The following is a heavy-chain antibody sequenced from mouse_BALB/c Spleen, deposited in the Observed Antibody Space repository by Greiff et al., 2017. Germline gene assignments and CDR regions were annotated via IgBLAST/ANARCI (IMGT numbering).Heavy chain of an antibody. CDR3: AREENYGPYYAMDY. J-gene: IGHJ4*01. CDR1: GYAFTNYL. V-gene: IGHV1-54*03. CDR2: INPGSGGT. D-gene: IGHD1-2*01. Sequence: VQLQQSGAELVRPGTSVKVSCKASGYAFTNYLLEWVKQRPGQGLEWIGVINPGSGGTNYNEKFKGKATLTADKSSSTAYMQLSSLTSDDSAVYFCAREENYGPYYAMDYWGQGTSVTVSS.